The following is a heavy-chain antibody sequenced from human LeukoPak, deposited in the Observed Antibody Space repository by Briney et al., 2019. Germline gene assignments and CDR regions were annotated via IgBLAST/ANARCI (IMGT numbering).Heavy chain of an antibody. J-gene: IGHJ4*02. D-gene: IGHD3-10*01. V-gene: IGHV3-30*03. Sequence: GGSLRLSCAASGFTFSTYGMHWVRQAPGEGLEWVAAISYDENNKQYAESVKGRFTISRDNSKNTLYLQMNGLRADDTAVYYCARDRAPDYYGSGSYYPFDYWGQGTLVTVSS. CDR1: GFTFSTYG. CDR2: ISYDENNK. CDR3: ARDRAPDYYGSGSYYPFDY.